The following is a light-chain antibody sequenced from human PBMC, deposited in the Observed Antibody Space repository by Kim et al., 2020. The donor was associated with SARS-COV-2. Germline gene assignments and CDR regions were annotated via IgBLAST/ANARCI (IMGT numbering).Light chain of an antibody. J-gene: IGKJ4*01. CDR1: QSVSSY. CDR3: QQRGNWPLT. V-gene: IGKV3-11*01. Sequence: FSPGERATLSCRDSQSVSSYLAWYQQKPGQAPRLLIYDASNRATGIPARFSGSGSGTDFTLTIGSLEPEDFAVYYCQQRGNWPLTFGGGTKVDIK. CDR2: DAS.